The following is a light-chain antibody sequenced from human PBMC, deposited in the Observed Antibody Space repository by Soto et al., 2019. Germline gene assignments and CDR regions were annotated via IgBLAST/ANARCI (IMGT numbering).Light chain of an antibody. CDR2: GAS. V-gene: IGKV3-20*01. CDR1: QSVSRNY. Sequence: EIVLTQSPGTLSLSPGGRATLSCRASQSVSRNYVAWYQQKPGQSPRLLIYGASNRASGIPDRFSGSASGADFTLSIARLEPEDFAMYYCQQYGSTPLTFGGGTKGEIK. J-gene: IGKJ4*01. CDR3: QQYGSTPLT.